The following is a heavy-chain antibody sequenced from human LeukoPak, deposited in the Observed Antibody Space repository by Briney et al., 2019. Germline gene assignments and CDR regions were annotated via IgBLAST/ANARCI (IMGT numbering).Heavy chain of an antibody. CDR2: INPNSGGT. D-gene: IGHD3-10*02. Sequence: GAAVKVSCKVSGHTFTGYYMHWVRQAPGQGLEWMGRINPNSGGTNYAQKFQGRVTMTRDTSISTAYMELSRLRSDDTAVYYCARLLRGTTFGLDPWGQGTLVTVSS. V-gene: IGHV1-2*06. J-gene: IGHJ5*02. CDR3: ARLLRGTTFGLDP. CDR1: GHTFTGYY.